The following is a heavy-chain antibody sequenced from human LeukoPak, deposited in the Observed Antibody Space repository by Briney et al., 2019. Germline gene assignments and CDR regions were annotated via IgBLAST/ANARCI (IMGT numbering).Heavy chain of an antibody. V-gene: IGHV3-23*01. CDR2: ISGNGGST. J-gene: IGHJ4*02. D-gene: IGHD3-22*01. Sequence: GGSLRLSCVASEFTLSNFAMTWVRQAPGKGLEWVSAISGNGGSTFYADSVKGRFTISRDNSKSTLYLELNSLRAEDTAVYYCAMGRYTRIVDYWGQGTPVTVSS. CDR3: AMGRYTRIVDY. CDR1: EFTLSNFA.